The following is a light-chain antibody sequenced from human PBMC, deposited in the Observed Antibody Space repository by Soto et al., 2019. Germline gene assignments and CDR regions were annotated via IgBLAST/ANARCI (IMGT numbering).Light chain of an antibody. Sequence: QSVLTQPASVSGSPGQSITISCTGTSGDVGGFHYVSWYQQHPGKAPKLMIYEVSNRPSGVSNRFSGSKSGNTASLTISGLRAEDEADYYCISKTSTTTPYVFGTGTKATVL. J-gene: IGLJ1*01. V-gene: IGLV2-14*01. CDR1: SGDVGGFHY. CDR3: ISKTSTTTPYV. CDR2: EVS.